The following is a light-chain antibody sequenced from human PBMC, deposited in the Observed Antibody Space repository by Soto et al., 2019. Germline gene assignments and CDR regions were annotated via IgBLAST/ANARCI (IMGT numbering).Light chain of an antibody. Sequence: QSVLTQPASVSGSPGQSITISCTGTSSDVGTYDYVSWYQQYPGKAPKLMIYDVSNRPSGVSNRFSGSKSGNTASLTISGLRVEEGADYYCISYTRTSTYVFGAGTKVTVL. CDR2: DVS. V-gene: IGLV2-14*01. CDR3: ISYTRTSTYV. CDR1: SSDVGTYDY. J-gene: IGLJ1*01.